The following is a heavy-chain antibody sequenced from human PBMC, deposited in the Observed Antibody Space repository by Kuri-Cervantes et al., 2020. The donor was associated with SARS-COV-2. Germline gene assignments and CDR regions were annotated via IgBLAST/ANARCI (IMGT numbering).Heavy chain of an antibody. D-gene: IGHD3-22*01. Sequence: LSLTCAASGFTFSSYAMHWVRQAPGKGLEWVAVISYDGSNKYYADSVKGRFTISRDNSKNTLYLQMNSLRAEDTAVYYCARDLHYYDSSGYPHYYYYYMDVWGKGTTVTVSS. V-gene: IGHV3-30-3*01. CDR1: GFTFSSYA. CDR2: ISYDGSNK. CDR3: ARDLHYYDSSGYPHYYYYYMDV. J-gene: IGHJ6*03.